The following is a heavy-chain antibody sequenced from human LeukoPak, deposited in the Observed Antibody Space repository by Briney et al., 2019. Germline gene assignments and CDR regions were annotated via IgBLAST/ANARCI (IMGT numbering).Heavy chain of an antibody. Sequence: SETLSLTCTVSGGSISSYYWSWIRQPPGKGLEWIGYIYYSGSTNYKSSLKSRVTISVDTSKNQFSLKLSSVTAADTAVYYCARVYDGEGGRAFDIWGQGTMVTVSS. CDR1: GGSISSYY. V-gene: IGHV4-59*01. CDR3: ARVYDGEGGRAFDI. D-gene: IGHD4-17*01. CDR2: IYYSGST. J-gene: IGHJ3*02.